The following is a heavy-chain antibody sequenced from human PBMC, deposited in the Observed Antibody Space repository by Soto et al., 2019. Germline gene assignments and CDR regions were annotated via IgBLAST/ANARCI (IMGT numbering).Heavy chain of an antibody. CDR2: ISSSGSTI. V-gene: IGHV3-11*01. J-gene: IGHJ4*02. CDR1: GFTFSDYY. CDR3: ARDPRGYSNGYGDY. Sequence: QVQLVESGGGLVKPGASLRLSCAASGFTFSDYYMSWLRQAPGKGLEWVSYISSSGSTIYYAHSVKGRFTITRDNAKNSPYLQMDSLSAEDTAVYYCARDPRGYSNGYGDYWGQGTLVTVSS. D-gene: IGHD5-18*01.